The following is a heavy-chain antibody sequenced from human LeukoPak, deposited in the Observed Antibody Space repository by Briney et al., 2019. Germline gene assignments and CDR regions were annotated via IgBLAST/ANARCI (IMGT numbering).Heavy chain of an antibody. J-gene: IGHJ3*02. V-gene: IGHV5-51*01. Sequence: GESLKTFGKGPGYSFTTYWIGWVRQMPGKGLEWMGIIYPDDFDTKYSPFFQGQVTISADKSISTAYPQWSSLTASDTAMYYCARLLYYYDRSGYYYAPKAFDIWGQGTMVTVSS. CDR1: GYSFTTYW. CDR3: ARLLYYYDRSGYYYAPKAFDI. D-gene: IGHD3-22*01. CDR2: IYPDDFDT.